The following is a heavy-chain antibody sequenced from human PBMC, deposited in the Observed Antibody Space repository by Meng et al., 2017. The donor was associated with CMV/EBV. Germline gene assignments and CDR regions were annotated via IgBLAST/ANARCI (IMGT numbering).Heavy chain of an antibody. D-gene: IGHD1-7*01. Sequence: GESLKTSCAASGFIFNNYVMHWVRQAPGKWLEWVAFIRNDGSNKYYAESVKGRFTISRDNSRNTLYLQMNSLRGEDTAVYYCAREADCTRTTCPPGSWGQGTLVTVSS. CDR2: IRNDGSNK. V-gene: IGHV3-30*02. J-gene: IGHJ5*02. CDR1: GFIFNNYV. CDR3: AREADCTRTTCPPGS.